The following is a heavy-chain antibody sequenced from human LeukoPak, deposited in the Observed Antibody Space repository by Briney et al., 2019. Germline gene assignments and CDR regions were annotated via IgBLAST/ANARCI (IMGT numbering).Heavy chain of an antibody. V-gene: IGHV4-38-2*02. J-gene: IGHJ4*02. D-gene: IGHD3-3*01. Sequence: SETLSLTCTVSGYSISSGYYWGWIRQPPGKGLEWIGSIHHSGSTYYNPSLKSRVTISVDTSKNQFSLKLSSVTAADTAVYYCARDLDFGVVTGYFDYWGQGTLVTVSS. CDR3: ARDLDFGVVTGYFDY. CDR1: GYSISSGYY. CDR2: IHHSGST.